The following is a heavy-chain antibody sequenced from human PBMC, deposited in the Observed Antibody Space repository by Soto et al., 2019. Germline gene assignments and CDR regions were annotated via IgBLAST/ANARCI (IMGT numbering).Heavy chain of an antibody. CDR3: AKDLSSLGWLALGAPFDS. V-gene: IGHV3-23*01. CDR2: VSANGRNT. CDR1: VVTFSSYA. Sequence: GGALRLSCGASVVTFSSYAMNWVRQAPGKGLEWVSSVSANGRNTYYADSVKGRFTVSRDKSKNALFLQLDSLRVEDTAIYYCAKDLSSLGWLALGAPFDSWGPGTLVTVPS. J-gene: IGHJ4*02. D-gene: IGHD3-22*01.